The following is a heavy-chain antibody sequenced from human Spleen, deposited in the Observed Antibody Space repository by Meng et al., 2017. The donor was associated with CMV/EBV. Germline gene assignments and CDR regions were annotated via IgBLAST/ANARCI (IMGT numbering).Heavy chain of an antibody. D-gene: IGHD2-15*01. CDR3: ARGWNWFDP. CDR2: INSDGTET. J-gene: IGHJ5*02. CDR1: GFTFSFYY. V-gene: IGHV3-74*01. Sequence: GGSLRFSCAASGFTFSFYYMTWVRQVPMKGLVWVARINSDGTETKYADSVKDRFTISRDNSKNTLYLQMNSLRAEDTAVYYCARGWNWFDPWGQGTLVTVSS.